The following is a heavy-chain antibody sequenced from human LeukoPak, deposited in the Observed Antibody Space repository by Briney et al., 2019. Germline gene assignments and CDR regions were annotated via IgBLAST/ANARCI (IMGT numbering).Heavy chain of an antibody. D-gene: IGHD3-22*01. CDR3: ARVRITMIVPEYFDF. CDR1: GGSISSSGYY. V-gene: IGHV4-39*07. J-gene: IGHJ4*02. Sequence: PSETLSLTCTVSGGSISSSGYYWGWIRQPPGKGLQWIGSIYYSGSTYYNPSLKSRVTISVDTSKNQLSLKLNSVTAADTAVYYCARVRITMIVPEYFDFWGQGTLVTVSS. CDR2: IYYSGST.